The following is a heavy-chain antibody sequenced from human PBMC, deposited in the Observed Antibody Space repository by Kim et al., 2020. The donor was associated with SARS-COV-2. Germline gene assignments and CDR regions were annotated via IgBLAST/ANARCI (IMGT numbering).Heavy chain of an antibody. V-gene: IGHV1-3*01. CDR1: GHTFTRYA. CDR3: ATNYDILTGSDAFDI. Sequence: ASVKVSCKASGHTFTRYAMHWVRQAPGQRLQWMGWINAGNGNTKYSQKFQGRVTITRDTSASTAYMELSSLRSADTAVYYCATNYDILTGSDAFDIWGQG. CDR2: INAGNGNT. J-gene: IGHJ3*02. D-gene: IGHD3-9*01.